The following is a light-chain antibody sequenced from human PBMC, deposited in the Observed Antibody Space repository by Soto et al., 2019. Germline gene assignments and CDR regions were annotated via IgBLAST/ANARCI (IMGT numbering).Light chain of an antibody. CDR2: WAS. Sequence: DIVMTQSPDSLAVSLGERATINCKSSQTVLYSSNNKNYLAWYQQKPGQPPKLRIYWASTRASGVPDRFSGSGSGTDFSLTISSLQAEEVAVYYFQQHSRIPWTFGQVTKV. CDR3: QQHSRIPWT. J-gene: IGKJ1*01. CDR1: QTVLYSSNNKNY. V-gene: IGKV4-1*01.